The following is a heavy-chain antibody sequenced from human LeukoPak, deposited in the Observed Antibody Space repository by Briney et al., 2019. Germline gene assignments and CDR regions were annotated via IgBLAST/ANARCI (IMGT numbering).Heavy chain of an antibody. J-gene: IGHJ4*02. Sequence: GGSLRLSCAASGFTFSDYYMSWIRQAPGKGLEWVSYISSSGSTIYYADSGKGRFTISRDNAKNSLYLQMNSLRAEDTAVYYCARVYCSSTSCYSLPADYWGQGTLVTVSS. V-gene: IGHV3-11*04. CDR2: ISSSGSTI. CDR1: GFTFSDYY. D-gene: IGHD2-2*01. CDR3: ARVYCSSTSCYSLPADY.